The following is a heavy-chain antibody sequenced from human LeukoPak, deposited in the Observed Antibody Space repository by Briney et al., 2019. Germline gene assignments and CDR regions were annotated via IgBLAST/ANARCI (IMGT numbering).Heavy chain of an antibody. Sequence: GGSLRLSCAASGFTFTDYAFHWVRQAPGKGPEWVTIISYSGESYADSVRGRFAISRDNSKNTVYLQMDSLRADDTAMYYCARNHFSQNVFDVWGQGTMVTVSS. J-gene: IGHJ3*01. CDR2: ISYSGE. CDR1: GFTFTDYA. CDR3: ARNHFSQNVFDV. V-gene: IGHV3-30*01. D-gene: IGHD1-14*01.